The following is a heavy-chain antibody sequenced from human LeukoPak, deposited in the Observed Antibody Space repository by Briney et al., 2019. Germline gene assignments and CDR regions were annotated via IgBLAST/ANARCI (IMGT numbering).Heavy chain of an antibody. V-gene: IGHV3-7*01. CDR2: IKQDGSEK. Sequence: GGSLRLSCAASGFTFSSYWMSWVRQAPGKGLEWVANIKQDGSEKYYADSVKGRFTISRDNSKNTLYLQMNSLRAEDTAVYYWGGGGYWQNRRFDYWGQGTLVTVSS. CDR1: GFTFSSYW. D-gene: IGHD1-14*01. J-gene: IGHJ4*02. CDR3: GGGGYWQNRRFDY.